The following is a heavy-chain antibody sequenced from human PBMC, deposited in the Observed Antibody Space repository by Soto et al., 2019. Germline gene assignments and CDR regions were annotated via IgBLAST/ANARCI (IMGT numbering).Heavy chain of an antibody. CDR3: ARGDTIFGVVIPNYYYGMDV. V-gene: IGHV1-2*02. Sequence: ASVKVSCKASGYTFTGYYMHWVRQAPGQGLEWMGWINPNSGGTNYAQKFQGRVTMTRDTSISTAYMELSRLRSDDTAVYYCARGDTIFGVVIPNYYYGMDVWGQGTSVTVSS. D-gene: IGHD3-3*01. CDR1: GYTFTGYY. CDR2: INPNSGGT. J-gene: IGHJ6*02.